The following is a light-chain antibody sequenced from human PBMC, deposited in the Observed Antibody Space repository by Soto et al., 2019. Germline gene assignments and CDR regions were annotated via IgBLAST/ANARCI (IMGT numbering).Light chain of an antibody. CDR2: AAS. Sequence: VLTQSPATLSLSPGESATLSCRASQGVSPVLVWYQHKPGQAPRLLIYAASDWATGIPARFSGSGSGTDFTLTIDSLEPEDFAVYYCQQRSIRPPTFGQGTKLEIK. J-gene: IGKJ2*01. V-gene: IGKV3-11*01. CDR1: QGVSPV. CDR3: QQRSIRPPT.